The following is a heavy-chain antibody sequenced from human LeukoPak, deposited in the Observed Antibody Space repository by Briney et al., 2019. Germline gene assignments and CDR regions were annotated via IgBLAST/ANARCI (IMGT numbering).Heavy chain of an antibody. J-gene: IGHJ4*02. CDR1: GFTFSSYA. CDR2: TSGSGGST. CDR3: AKIDYGDYADY. Sequence: HSGGSLRLSCAGSGFTFSSYAMSWVRQAPGKGLEWVSATSGSGGSTYYVDSVKGRFTISRDNSKNTLYLQMNSLRAEDTAVYDCAKIDYGDYADYWGQGTLVTVSS. D-gene: IGHD4-17*01. V-gene: IGHV3-23*01.